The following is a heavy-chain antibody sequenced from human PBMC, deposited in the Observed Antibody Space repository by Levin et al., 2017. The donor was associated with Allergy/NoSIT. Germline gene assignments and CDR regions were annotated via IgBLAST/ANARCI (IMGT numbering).Heavy chain of an antibody. D-gene: IGHD3-3*01. V-gene: IGHV4-39*01. J-gene: IGHJ6*02. CDR2: IHYSGST. CDR3: VRQLGKYDFWSASAMDV. Sequence: SQTLSLTCSVSGDYITSSRYYWGWIRQPPGKGLEWIATIHYSGSTYSTPSPKSRVITPEDTSKNQISLKLSAVTASDTAVYYCVRQLGKYDFWSASAMDVWGQGTTVTVSS. CDR1: GDYITSSRYY.